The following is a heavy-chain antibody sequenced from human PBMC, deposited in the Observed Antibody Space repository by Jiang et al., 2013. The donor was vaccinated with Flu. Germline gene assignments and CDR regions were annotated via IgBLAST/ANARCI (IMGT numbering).Heavy chain of an antibody. V-gene: IGHV4-59*08. Sequence: KGLEWIGYIYYSGSTNYNPSLKSRVTISVDTSKNQFSLKLSSVTAADTAVYYCARHRVPYDSSGYYYVPGVAFDIWGQGTMVTVSS. CDR3: ARHRVPYDSSGYYYVPGVAFDI. J-gene: IGHJ3*02. D-gene: IGHD3-22*01. CDR2: IYYSGST.